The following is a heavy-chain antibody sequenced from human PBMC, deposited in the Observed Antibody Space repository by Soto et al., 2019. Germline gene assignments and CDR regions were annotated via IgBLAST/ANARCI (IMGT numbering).Heavy chain of an antibody. J-gene: IGHJ4*02. CDR3: ARQVGATRYYFDY. CDR1: GFTFSSYA. CDR2: ISYDGSNK. D-gene: IGHD1-26*01. V-gene: IGHV3-30-3*01. Sequence: QVQLVESGGGVVQPGRSLRLSCAASGFTFSSYAMHWVRQAPGKGLEWVAVISYDGSNKYYADSVKGRFTISRDNSKNTLYLKMNSLRAEDTAVYYCARQVGATRYYFDYWGQGTLVTVSS.